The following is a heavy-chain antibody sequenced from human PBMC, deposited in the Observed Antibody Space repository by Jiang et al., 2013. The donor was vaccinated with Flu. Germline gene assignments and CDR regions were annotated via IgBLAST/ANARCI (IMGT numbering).Heavy chain of an antibody. CDR2: ISVYNDNT. J-gene: IGHJ5*02. V-gene: IGHV1-18*04. CDR1: SYA. CDR3: ARVTGGAAHGYYFDP. D-gene: IGHD1-26*01. Sequence: SYAISWVRQAPGQGSEWMGWISVYNDNTIYAQHLQGRVTVTTDTSTSTAYLELRSLRFDDTAVYYCARVTGGAAHGYYFDPWGQGTLVTVS.